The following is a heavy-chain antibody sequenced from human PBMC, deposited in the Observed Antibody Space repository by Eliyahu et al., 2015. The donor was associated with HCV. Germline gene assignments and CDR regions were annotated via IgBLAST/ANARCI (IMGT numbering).Heavy chain of an antibody. J-gene: IGHJ4*02. V-gene: IGHV4-59*01. Sequence: QVQLQEAGPGLVKPSETRXXTCTVFNGSISDYXWXWIRQPPGXGLQWIGNIYYNGNTNYNPSLKSRVAISVDTSKNQFSLRLTSATAADTAVYHCARARKSYTHFDYWGPGSLVTV. CDR1: NGSISDYX. CDR3: ARARKSYTHFDY. D-gene: IGHD3-10*01. CDR2: IYYNGNT.